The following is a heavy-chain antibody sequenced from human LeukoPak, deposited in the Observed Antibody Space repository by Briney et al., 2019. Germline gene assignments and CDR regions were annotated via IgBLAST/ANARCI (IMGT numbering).Heavy chain of an antibody. CDR1: GRTFSSYA. J-gene: IGHJ4*02. Sequence: EASVKLSCKASGRTFSSYAISWVRQAPGQGREWMGGIIPIFGTANYAQKCQGRVTTTADASTSIAYMEPSSLRSEAPAVYYCARAGGDWGFDYWGQGALVTVSS. D-gene: IGHD2-21*02. CDR3: ARAGGDWGFDY. CDR2: IIPIFGTA. V-gene: IGHV1-69*13.